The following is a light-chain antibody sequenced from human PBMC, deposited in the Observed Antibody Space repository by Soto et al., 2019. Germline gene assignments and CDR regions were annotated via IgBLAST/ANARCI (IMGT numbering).Light chain of an antibody. CDR1: QAIRGD. CDR2: GAS. Sequence: AIQMTQSPSSLSASVGDTVTITCRASQAIRGDLGWYQQKPGKAPKLLIYGASTLESGVPSRFGGSGSGTDFSLTISGLQSEDFATYYCRQDNDYPWTFGQGTKVEI. J-gene: IGKJ1*01. V-gene: IGKV1-6*01. CDR3: RQDNDYPWT.